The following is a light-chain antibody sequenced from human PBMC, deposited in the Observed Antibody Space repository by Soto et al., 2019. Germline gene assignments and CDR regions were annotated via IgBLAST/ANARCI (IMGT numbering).Light chain of an antibody. CDR1: HSVSSN. CDR2: GAS. V-gene: IGKV3-15*01. CDR3: QQYNNWPPVT. Sequence: EIVMTQSPVTLSVSPGEGATLSCRASHSVSSNLAWYQQTPVQAPRLLIYGASTRATGIPARFSGSGSGTEFTLTISSLQSEDFADYYGQQYNNWPPVTFGHGTKLEIK. J-gene: IGKJ2*01.